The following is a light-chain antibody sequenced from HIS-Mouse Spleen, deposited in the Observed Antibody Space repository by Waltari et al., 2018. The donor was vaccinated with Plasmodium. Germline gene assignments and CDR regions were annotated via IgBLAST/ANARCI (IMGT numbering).Light chain of an antibody. CDR2: EDS. Sequence: SYELTQPPSVSVSPGQPARLTCSGDAFPKHYAYWYQQKSGQAPVLVSYEDSKRPSGIPERFSGSSSGTMATLTISGAQVEDEADYYCYSTDSSGNHRVFGGGTKLTVL. CDR3: YSTDSSGNHRV. CDR1: AFPKHY. V-gene: IGLV3-10*01. J-gene: IGLJ3*02.